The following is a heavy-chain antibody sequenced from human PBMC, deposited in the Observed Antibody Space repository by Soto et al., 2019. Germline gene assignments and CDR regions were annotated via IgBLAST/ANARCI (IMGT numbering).Heavy chain of an antibody. V-gene: IGHV3-21*01. CDR1: GFTFSTCT. CDR3: SGCSGGACHQTYGMDV. Sequence: EVHLVESGGGLVKPGGSLRLSCAVSGFTFSTCTMNWVRQAPGKGLEWVSSISPSTSHIYYADSVKGRFTISRDNAKNYLLLQMNSLRAEDTAVYYCSGCSGGACHQTYGMDVWGQGTTVTVSS. CDR2: ISPSTSHI. J-gene: IGHJ6*02. D-gene: IGHD2-15*01.